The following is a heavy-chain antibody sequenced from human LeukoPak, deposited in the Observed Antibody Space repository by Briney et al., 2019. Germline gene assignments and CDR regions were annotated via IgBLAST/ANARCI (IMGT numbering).Heavy chain of an antibody. CDR2: SYHRGSA. CDR3: ARDRELGY. Sequence: SETLSLTCTVSGGSISSYYWGWIRQSPAQGLEWIGWSYHRGSASYNPSLKSRVAISVDTSKNQFSLQLTAVTAADTAVYYCARDRELGYWGQGTLVIVSS. D-gene: IGHD1-1*01. CDR1: GGSISSYY. J-gene: IGHJ4*02. V-gene: IGHV4-59*01.